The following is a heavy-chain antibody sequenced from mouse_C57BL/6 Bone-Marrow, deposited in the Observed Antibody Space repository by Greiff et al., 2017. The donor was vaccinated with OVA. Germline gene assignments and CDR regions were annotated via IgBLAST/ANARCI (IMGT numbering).Heavy chain of an antibody. CDR3: VRGRGYYAMDY. D-gene: IGHD6-1*01. Sequence: EVKLVESGGGLVQPTGSLKLSCAASGFSFNTYAMNWARQAPGKGLEWVARIRSKSNNYATYYADSVKDRFTISRDDSESMLYLQMNNLKTEDTAMYYCVRGRGYYAMDYWGQGTSVTVSS. CDR1: GFSFNTYA. V-gene: IGHV10-1*01. CDR2: IRSKSNNYAT. J-gene: IGHJ4*01.